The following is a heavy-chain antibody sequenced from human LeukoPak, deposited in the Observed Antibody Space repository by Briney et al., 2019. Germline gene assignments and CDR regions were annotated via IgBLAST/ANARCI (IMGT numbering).Heavy chain of an antibody. CDR1: GASIGSGSYY. CDR2: MYTSGIT. D-gene: IGHD3-22*01. J-gene: IGHJ4*02. V-gene: IGHV4-61*09. CDR3: ARRLSMIVVVFDS. Sequence: SETLSLTCTVSGASIGSGSYYWSWIRQPAGKGLEWIGHMYTSGITNYNPSLKSRATISLDTSKNQFSLKLSSVTAADTAVYYCARRLSMIVVVFDSWGQGSLVTVSS.